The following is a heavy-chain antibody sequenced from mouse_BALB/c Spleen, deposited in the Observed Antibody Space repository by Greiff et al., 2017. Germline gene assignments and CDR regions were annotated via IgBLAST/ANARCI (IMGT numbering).Heavy chain of an antibody. J-gene: IGHJ3*01. V-gene: IGHV14-1*02. CDR3: ASDGNYRRFAY. CDR1: GFNIKDYY. CDR2: IDPENGNT. D-gene: IGHD2-1*01. Sequence: EVQGVESGAELVRPGALVKLSCKASGFNIKDYYMHWVKQRPEQGLEWIGWIDPENGNTIYDPKFQGKASITADTSSNTAYLQLSSLTSEDTAVYYCASDGNYRRFAYWGQGTLVTVSA.